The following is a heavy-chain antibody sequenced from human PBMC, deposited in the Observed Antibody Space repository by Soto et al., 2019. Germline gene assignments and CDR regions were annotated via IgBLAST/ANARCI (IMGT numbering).Heavy chain of an antibody. J-gene: IGHJ4*02. Sequence: ASVKVSCKASGYTFTGYYMHWVRQAPGQGLEWMGWINPNSGGTNYAQKFQGRVTMTRDTSISTAYRELSRLRSDDTAVYYCAREDIVVVVAAITYWGQGTLVTVSS. CDR3: AREDIVVVVAAITY. V-gene: IGHV1-2*02. D-gene: IGHD2-15*01. CDR2: INPNSGGT. CDR1: GYTFTGYY.